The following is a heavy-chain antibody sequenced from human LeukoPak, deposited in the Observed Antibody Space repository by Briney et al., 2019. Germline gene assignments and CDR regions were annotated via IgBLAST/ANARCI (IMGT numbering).Heavy chain of an antibody. J-gene: IGHJ5*02. V-gene: IGHV4-59*08. CDR2: ISNSGRT. Sequence: PLETLSLTCSVSGASVTIDYWSWIRQPPGKGLEWIGHISNSGRTTYRSSLKSRVTISLDASRNQFSLKLTSVTAADTAIYYCTRHYDSYSSGDPDWFDPWGQGTLVTVSS. CDR3: TRHYDSYSSGDPDWFDP. CDR1: GASVTIDY. D-gene: IGHD3-22*01.